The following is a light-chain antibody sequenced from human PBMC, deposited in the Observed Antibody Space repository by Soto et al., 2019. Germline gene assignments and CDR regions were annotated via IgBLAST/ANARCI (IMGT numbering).Light chain of an antibody. Sequence: EIVLTQSPGTLSLSPGERAALSCRASQSVSSSYLAWYQQKPGQAPRLLIYHTSSRATGIPDRFGGSGSGTDFTLTISRLEPEDFAVYYCQHYGSSLWTFGQGTKVEIK. J-gene: IGKJ1*01. CDR1: QSVSSSY. V-gene: IGKV3-20*01. CDR3: QHYGSSLWT. CDR2: HTS.